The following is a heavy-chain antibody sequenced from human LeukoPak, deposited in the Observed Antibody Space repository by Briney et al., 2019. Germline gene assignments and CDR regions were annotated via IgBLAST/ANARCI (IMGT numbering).Heavy chain of an antibody. V-gene: IGHV4-34*01. CDR2: INHSGST. J-gene: IGHJ4*02. CDR3: ARGGGYCSSTSCYPDDY. D-gene: IGHD2-2*01. Sequence: SETLSLTCAVYGGSFSGYYWSWIRQPPGKGLEWIGEINHSGSTNYNPSLKSRVTISVDTSKNQFSLKLSSVTAADTAVYYCARGGGYCSSTSCYPDDYWGQGTLVTVSS. CDR1: GGSFSGYY.